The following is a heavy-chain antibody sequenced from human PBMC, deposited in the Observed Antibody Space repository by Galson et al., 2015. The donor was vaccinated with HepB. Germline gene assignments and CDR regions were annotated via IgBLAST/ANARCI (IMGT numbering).Heavy chain of an antibody. Sequence: SVKVSCKASGYTFTSYGISWVRQAPGQGLEWMGWISAYNGNTNYAQKLQGRVTITADKSTSTAYMELSSLRSEDTAVYYCAKEGQEGTTVTGYYYYGMDVWGQGTLVTVSS. J-gene: IGHJ6*02. V-gene: IGHV1-18*01. CDR1: GYTFTSYG. D-gene: IGHD4-11*01. CDR3: AKEGQEGTTVTGYYYYGMDV. CDR2: ISAYNGNT.